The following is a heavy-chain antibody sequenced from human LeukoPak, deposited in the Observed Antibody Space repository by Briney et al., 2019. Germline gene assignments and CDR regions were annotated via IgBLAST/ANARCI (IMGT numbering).Heavy chain of an antibody. CDR1: GFTFSSYS. V-gene: IGHV3-21*01. CDR3: ARDPDSGRRRWFDP. J-gene: IGHJ5*02. D-gene: IGHD1-26*01. Sequence: GGSLRLSCAASGFTFSSYSMNWVRQAPGKGLEWVSSISSSSSYIYYADSVKGRFTISRDNAKNSLYLQMNSLRAEDTAVYYCARDPDSGRRRWFDPWGQGTLVTVSS. CDR2: ISSSSSYI.